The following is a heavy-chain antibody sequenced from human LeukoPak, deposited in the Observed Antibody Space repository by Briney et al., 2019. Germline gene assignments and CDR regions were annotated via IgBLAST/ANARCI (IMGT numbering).Heavy chain of an antibody. CDR2: ISGNSNYI. CDR3: ARTYGVPTRDAFDL. D-gene: IGHD4-17*01. J-gene: IGHJ3*01. CDR1: GFTFKTYS. V-gene: IGHV3-21*01. Sequence: GGSLRLSCAASGFTFKTYSMNWFRQAPGMGLEWVSSISGNSNYIFYADSVKGRFTISRDNAKNSLYLQLDSLRVEDTALYYCARTYGVPTRDAFDLWGRGSSVIVSS.